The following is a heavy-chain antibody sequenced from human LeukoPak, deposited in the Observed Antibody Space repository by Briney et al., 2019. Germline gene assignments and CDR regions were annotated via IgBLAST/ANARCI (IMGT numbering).Heavy chain of an antibody. CDR2: INHSGST. J-gene: IGHJ4*02. D-gene: IGHD1-26*01. CDR1: GGSFSGYY. CDR3: ARGMRWESSIDY. V-gene: IGHV4-34*01. Sequence: SETLSLTCAVYGGSFSGYYWSWIRQPPGKGLEWIGEINHSGSTNYNPSLKSRVTISVDTSKNQFSLKLSSVTAADTAVYYCARGMRWESSIDYWGQGTLVTVSS.